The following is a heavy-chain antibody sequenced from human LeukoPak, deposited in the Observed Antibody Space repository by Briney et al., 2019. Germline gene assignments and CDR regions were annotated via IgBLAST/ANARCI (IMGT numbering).Heavy chain of an antibody. D-gene: IGHD2-15*01. CDR2: ISAYNGNT. V-gene: IGHV1-18*01. CDR3: ARARDRAQTSNFDY. CDR1: GYTFTSYG. J-gene: IGHJ4*02. Sequence: ASVKVSCKAFGYTFTSYGISWVRQAPGQGLEWMGWISAYNGNTNYAQKLQGRVTMTTDTSTSTAYMELRSLRSDDTAVYYCARARDRAQTSNFDYWGQGTLVTVSS.